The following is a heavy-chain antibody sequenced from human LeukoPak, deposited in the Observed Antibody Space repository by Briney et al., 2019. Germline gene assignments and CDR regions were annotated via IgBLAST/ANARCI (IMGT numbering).Heavy chain of an antibody. V-gene: IGHV4-39*01. CDR2: IYYSGST. J-gene: IGHJ5*02. D-gene: IGHD3-22*01. Sequence: SGTLSLTCTVSGGSFSSSDYYWGWIRQPPGKGLEWIGSIYYSGSTYYNPSLKSRVTISVDTSKNQFSLKLSSVTAADTAVYYCARGVYYDSSGYYGVHCFDPWGQGTLVTVSS. CDR1: GGSFSSSDYY. CDR3: ARGVYYDSSGYYGVHCFDP.